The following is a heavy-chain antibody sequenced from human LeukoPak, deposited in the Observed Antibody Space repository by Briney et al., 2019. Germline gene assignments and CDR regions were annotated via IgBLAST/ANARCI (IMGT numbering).Heavy chain of an antibody. CDR2: IIPIFGTA. D-gene: IGHD6-19*01. Sequence: SEKVSCKASGGTFSSYAISWVRQAPGQRLEWMGRIIPIFGTANYAHKLQCRVTITTDESTNTAYMELSSLRSEDTAVYYCARVDQWLVPGAFDIWGQGTMVTVSS. J-gene: IGHJ3*02. CDR3: ARVDQWLVPGAFDI. V-gene: IGHV1-69*05. CDR1: GGTFSSYA.